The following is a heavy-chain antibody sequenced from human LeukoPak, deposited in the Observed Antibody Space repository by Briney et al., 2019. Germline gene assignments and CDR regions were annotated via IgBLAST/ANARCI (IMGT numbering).Heavy chain of an antibody. CDR3: ARDRWIASAGYYYGMDV. J-gene: IGHJ6*02. D-gene: IGHD6-13*01. Sequence: ASVTVSCKASGYTFTVYYMHWVRQAPGQGGEGMGWINPNSGGTNYAQKFQGRFTMTRDTSISTAYMELSRLRSDDTAVYYCARDRWIASAGYYYGMDVWGQGTTVTVSS. CDR1: GYTFTVYY. CDR2: INPNSGGT. V-gene: IGHV1-2*02.